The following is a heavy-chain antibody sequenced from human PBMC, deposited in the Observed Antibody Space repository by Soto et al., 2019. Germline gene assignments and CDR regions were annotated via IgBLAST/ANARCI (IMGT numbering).Heavy chain of an antibody. V-gene: IGHV1-8*01. CDR3: ARKSWGADDY. CDR2: MNLNSGNT. J-gene: IGHJ4*02. D-gene: IGHD7-27*01. Sequence: ASVKVSCKASGYTFTSYDINWVRQATGQGLEWMGWMNLNSGNTGYAQNFQGRVTMTRNTSISTAYMELSSLSFEDTAVYYCARKSWGADDYWGQGTLVTVSS. CDR1: GYTFTSYD.